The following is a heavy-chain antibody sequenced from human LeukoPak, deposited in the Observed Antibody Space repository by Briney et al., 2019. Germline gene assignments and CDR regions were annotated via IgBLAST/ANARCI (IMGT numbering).Heavy chain of an antibody. V-gene: IGHV4-38-2*01. CDR3: ARHSDYYDSSGYFDY. CDR2: IYYGGST. CDR1: GFTFSSYA. Sequence: GSLRLSCAASGFTFSSYAMSWVRQAPGKGLEWIGNIYYGGSTYYNPSLKSRVTISVDTSKNQFSLKLSSVTAADTAVYYCARHSDYYDSSGYFDYWGQGTLVTVSS. D-gene: IGHD3-22*01. J-gene: IGHJ4*02.